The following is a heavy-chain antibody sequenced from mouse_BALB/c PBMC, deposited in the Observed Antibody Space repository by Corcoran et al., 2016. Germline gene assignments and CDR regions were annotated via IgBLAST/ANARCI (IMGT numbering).Heavy chain of an antibody. CDR3: VRGLGSSSMDY. Sequence: EVQLQQSGPELVKPGASVKMSCKASGYTFTSYVMHWVKQKPGQGLEWIGYINPYNDGTKYNEKFKGKATLTSDKSSSTAYMELSSLTSEDSAVYPCVRGLGSSSMDYWGQAISVTVSA. D-gene: IGHD3-3*01. V-gene: IGHV1S136*01. CDR2: INPYNDGT. CDR1: GYTFTSYV. J-gene: IGHJ4*01.